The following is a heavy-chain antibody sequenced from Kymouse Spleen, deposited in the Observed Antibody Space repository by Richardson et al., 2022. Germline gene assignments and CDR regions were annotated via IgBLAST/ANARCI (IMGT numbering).Heavy chain of an antibody. Sequence: QVQLQESGPGLVKPSGTLSLTCAVSGGSISSSNWWSWVRQPPGKGLEWIGEIYHSGSTNYNPSLKSRVTISVDKSKNQFSLKLSSVTAADTAVYYCARDGGYYGSGSYYNAKYFQHWGQGTLVTVSS. CDR3: ARDGGYYGSGSYYNAKYFQH. CDR1: GGSISSSNW. D-gene: IGHD3-10*01. V-gene: IGHV4-4*02. J-gene: IGHJ1*01. CDR2: IYHSGST.